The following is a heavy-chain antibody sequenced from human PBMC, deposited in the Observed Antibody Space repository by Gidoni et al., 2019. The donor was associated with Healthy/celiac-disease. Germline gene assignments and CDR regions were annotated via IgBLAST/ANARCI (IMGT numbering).Heavy chain of an antibody. Sequence: QVQLVESGGGVVQPGRSLSLSCAASGFTFSSYGMPWVRQAPGKGLEWVAVIWCDGSNKYYADSVKGRFTISRDNSKNTLYLQMNSLRAEDTAVYYCARDGSGWYGVDTAGYYYYGMDVWGQGTTVTVSS. CDR2: IWCDGSNK. J-gene: IGHJ6*02. CDR1: GFTFSSYG. D-gene: IGHD6-19*01. V-gene: IGHV3-33*01. CDR3: ARDGSGWYGVDTAGYYYYGMDV.